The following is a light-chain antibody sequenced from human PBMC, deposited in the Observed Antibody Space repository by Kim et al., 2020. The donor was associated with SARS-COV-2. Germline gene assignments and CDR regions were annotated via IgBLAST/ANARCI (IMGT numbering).Light chain of an antibody. Sequence: SYELTQPPSVSVAPGKTARITCGGNNIGSKSVHWYQQKPGQAPVLVIYYDSDRPSGIPERFSGSNSGNTATLTISRVEAGDEADYYCQVRDSSSDHLVFG. V-gene: IGLV3-21*04. CDR2: YDS. J-gene: IGLJ2*01. CDR1: NIGSKS. CDR3: QVRDSSSDHLV.